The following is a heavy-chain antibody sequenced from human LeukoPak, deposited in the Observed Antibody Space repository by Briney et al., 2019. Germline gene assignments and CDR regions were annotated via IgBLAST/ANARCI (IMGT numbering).Heavy chain of an antibody. Sequence: SETLSLTCTVSGGSISSYYWSWIRQPPGKGLEWIGYIYYSGSTNYNPSLKSRVTISVDTSKNQFSLKLSSVTAADTAVYYCARLRWGFDPWGQGTLVTVSS. CDR2: IYYSGST. J-gene: IGHJ5*02. CDR3: ARLRWGFDP. CDR1: GGSISSYY. D-gene: IGHD4-23*01. V-gene: IGHV4-59*08.